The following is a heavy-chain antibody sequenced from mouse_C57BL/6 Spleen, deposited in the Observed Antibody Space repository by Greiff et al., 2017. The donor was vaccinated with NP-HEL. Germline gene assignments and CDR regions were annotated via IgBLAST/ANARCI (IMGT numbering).Heavy chain of an antibody. CDR3: ARFYDGFAD. D-gene: IGHD1-1*01. CDR1: GYTFTSYW. J-gene: IGHJ3*01. Sequence: QVQLQQPGAELVKPGASVKLSCKASGYTFTSYWMHWVKQRPGQGLEWIGMIHPNSGSTNYNEKFKSQATLTVDKSSSTAYMQLSSLTSEDSAVYYCARFYDGFADWGQGTLVTVSA. CDR2: IHPNSGST. V-gene: IGHV1-64*01.